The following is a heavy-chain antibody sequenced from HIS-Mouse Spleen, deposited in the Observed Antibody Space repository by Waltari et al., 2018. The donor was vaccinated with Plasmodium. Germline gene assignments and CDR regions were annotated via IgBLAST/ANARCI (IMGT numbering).Heavy chain of an antibody. D-gene: IGHD7-27*01. V-gene: IGHV3-30*03. CDR2: ISYDGSNK. CDR3: ATSKEPGIGTAFDI. J-gene: IGHJ3*02. Sequence: QVQLVESGGGVGQPGRSLRLSCAASGFTFSSYGMHWVRQAPGKGLEWVAVISYDGSNKYYADSVKGRFTISRDNSKNTLYLQMNSLRAEDTAVYYCATSKEPGIGTAFDIWGQGTMVTVSS. CDR1: GFTFSSYG.